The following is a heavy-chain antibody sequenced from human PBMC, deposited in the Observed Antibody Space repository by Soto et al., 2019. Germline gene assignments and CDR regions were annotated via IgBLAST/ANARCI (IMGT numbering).Heavy chain of an antibody. CDR1: GFTFTNYA. J-gene: IGHJ4*02. V-gene: IGHV3-23*01. D-gene: IGHD3-22*01. CDR2: VSKSGDST. CDR3: AKAGNYNDRSGYYYFDH. Sequence: EVQLLESGGGLAQPGGSLRLSCEASGFTFTNYAMNWVRQAPGKGLEWVSSVSKSGDSTNYADSVTGRFTISRDNSKNTVPLQMNSLRVEDTAVYYCAKAGNYNDRSGYYYFDHWGQGMLVTVSS.